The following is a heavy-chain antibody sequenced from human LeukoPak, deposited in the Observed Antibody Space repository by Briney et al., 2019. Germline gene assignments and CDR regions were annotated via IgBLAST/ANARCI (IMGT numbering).Heavy chain of an antibody. V-gene: IGHV1-18*01. J-gene: IGHJ4*02. CDR1: GYTFTSYG. Sequence: ASVKVSCKASGYTFTSYGISWVRQAPGQGLEWMGWISAYNGNTNYAQKLQGRVTMTTDTSTSTAYMELRSLRSDDTAVYYCARDWGYGDYTFLFDYWGQGTLVTVS. CDR3: ARDWGYGDYTFLFDY. D-gene: IGHD4-17*01. CDR2: ISAYNGNT.